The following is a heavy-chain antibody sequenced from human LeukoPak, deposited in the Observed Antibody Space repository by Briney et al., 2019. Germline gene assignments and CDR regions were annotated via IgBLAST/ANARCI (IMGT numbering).Heavy chain of an antibody. CDR3: TSDYIAAAGNFDY. CDR2: IRSKANSYAT. D-gene: IGHD6-13*01. CDR1: GFTFSGSA. J-gene: IGHJ4*02. V-gene: IGHV3-73*01. Sequence: PGGSLRLSCAASGFTFSGSAMHWVRQASGKGLEWVGRIRSKANSYATAYAASVKGRFTISRDDSKNTAYLQMNSLKTEGTAVYYCTSDYIAAAGNFDYWGQGTLVTVSS.